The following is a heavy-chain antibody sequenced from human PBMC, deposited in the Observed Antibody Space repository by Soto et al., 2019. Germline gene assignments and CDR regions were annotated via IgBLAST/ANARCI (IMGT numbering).Heavy chain of an antibody. CDR2: ISGSGAAT. Sequence: GGSLRLSCAASGFTFSSYAMTWVRQAPGKGLEWVSGISGSGAATSYADSVKGRFTVSRDNSKNTLYLQMNSLRVEDTAVYYCAKLRYFDWSSYNWFEYWGQGTPVTVSS. V-gene: IGHV3-23*01. CDR1: GFTFSSYA. D-gene: IGHD3-9*01. CDR3: AKLRYFDWSSYNWFEY. J-gene: IGHJ5*01.